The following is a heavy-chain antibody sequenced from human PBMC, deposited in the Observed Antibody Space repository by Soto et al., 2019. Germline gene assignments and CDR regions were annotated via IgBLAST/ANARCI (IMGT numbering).Heavy chain of an antibody. CDR1: GGSIRSSSYY. CDR3: AIQRIRSLTNCFDP. CDR2: IYYTGNT. D-gene: IGHD1-26*01. V-gene: IGHV4-39*01. J-gene: IGHJ5*02. Sequence: PSETLSLTCTVSGGSIRSSSYYWGWIRQPPGKGLEWIGSIYYTGNTYYNPSLKSRVTISVDTSKNQFSLKFSSVTAADTAVYYCAIQRIRSLTNCFDPWCKGTLVTVSS.